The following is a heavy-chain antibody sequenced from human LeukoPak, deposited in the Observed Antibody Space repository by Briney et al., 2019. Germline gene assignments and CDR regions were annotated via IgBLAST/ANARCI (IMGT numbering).Heavy chain of an antibody. CDR3: ASGNEVTLEGFAL. J-gene: IGHJ3*01. V-gene: IGHV1-24*01. CDR2: FDSEDGEP. D-gene: IGHD2-8*01. CDR1: GGTFSSYA. Sequence: ASVKVSCKASGGTFSSYAISWVRQAPGRGLEWMESFDSEDGEPVYAQKFQGRLTMTEDTSTDTAYMDLSSLTFEDTAVYYCASGNEVTLEGFALWGQGTMVSVSA.